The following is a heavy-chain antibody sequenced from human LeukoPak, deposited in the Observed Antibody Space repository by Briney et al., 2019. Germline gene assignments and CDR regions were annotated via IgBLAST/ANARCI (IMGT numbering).Heavy chain of an antibody. CDR3: AKSSSGYYEFDD. CDR1: GFTFDDYT. Sequence: PGGSLRLSCAASGFTFDDYTMHWVRQAPGKGLEWVSLISWDGGSTYYADSVKGRFTISRDNSKNSLYLQMNSLRTEDTALYYCAKSSSGYYEFDDWGQGTLVTVSS. CDR2: ISWDGGST. J-gene: IGHJ4*02. D-gene: IGHD3-22*01. V-gene: IGHV3-43*01.